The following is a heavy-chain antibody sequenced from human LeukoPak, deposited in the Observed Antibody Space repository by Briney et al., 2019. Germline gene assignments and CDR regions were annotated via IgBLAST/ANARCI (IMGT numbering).Heavy chain of an antibody. D-gene: IGHD6-19*01. Sequence: ESGPTLVKPTQTLTLTCTFSGFSLSTSAVGVGWIRQPPGKALEWLALIYWNDDKRYNPSLKSRLTITKDTSKNQVVLTMTNMEPVDTATYYCAHRLLGSGWYRAFDYWGQGTLVTVSS. CDR1: GFSLSTSAVG. CDR2: IYWNDDK. V-gene: IGHV2-5*01. J-gene: IGHJ4*02. CDR3: AHRLLGSGWYRAFDY.